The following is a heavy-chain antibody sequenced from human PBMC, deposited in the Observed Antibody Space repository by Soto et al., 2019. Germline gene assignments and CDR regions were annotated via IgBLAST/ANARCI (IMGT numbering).Heavy chain of an antibody. V-gene: IGHV3-30*18. CDR3: AKDYDYVWGSYRSYYYYYGMDV. CDR2: ISYDGSNK. D-gene: IGHD3-16*02. J-gene: IGHJ6*02. CDR1: GFTFSSYG. Sequence: GGSLRLSCAASGFTFSSYGMHWVRQAPGKGLEWVAVISYDGSNKYYADSVKGRFTISRENSKNTLYLQMNSLRAEDTAVYYCAKDYDYVWGSYRSYYYYYGMDVWGQGTTVTVSS.